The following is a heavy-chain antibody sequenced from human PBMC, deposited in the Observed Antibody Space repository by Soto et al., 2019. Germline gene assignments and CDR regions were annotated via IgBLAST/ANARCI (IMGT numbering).Heavy chain of an antibody. Sequence: GESLKISCKGSGYSFTTYWIGWVRQMPGKGLEWMGIIYPGDSDTRYSLSFQGQVTISADKSVSTAYLQWSSLKASDTAIYYCARLPMTTINLFDSWGQGTLVTVSS. V-gene: IGHV5-51*01. CDR1: GYSFTTYW. CDR3: ARLPMTTINLFDS. CDR2: IYPGDSDT. J-gene: IGHJ5*01. D-gene: IGHD3-22*01.